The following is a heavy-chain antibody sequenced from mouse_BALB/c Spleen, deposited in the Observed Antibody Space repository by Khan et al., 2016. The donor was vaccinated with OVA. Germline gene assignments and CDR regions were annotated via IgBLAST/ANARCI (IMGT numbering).Heavy chain of an antibody. J-gene: IGHJ4*01. V-gene: IGHV5-6*01. CDR3: ARQPGYYEGSAMDY. CDR2: ISSGGSYT. Sequence: EVRLVESGGDLVKPGGSLKLSCAASGFTFSSYGMSWVRQTPDKRLEWVATISSGGSYTYYPDNLKGRFTISRDNAKNTLYLQMSSLKSEDTAMYDCARQPGYYEGSAMDYWGQGTSVTVAS. D-gene: IGHD2-3*01. CDR1: GFTFSSYG.